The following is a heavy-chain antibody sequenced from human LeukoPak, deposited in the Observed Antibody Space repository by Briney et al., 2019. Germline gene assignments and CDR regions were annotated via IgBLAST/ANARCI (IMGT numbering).Heavy chain of an antibody. V-gene: IGHV3-53*01. Sequence: GGSLTLSCAASGFTVSSNYMSWVRQAPGKGLEWVSVIYSGGSTYYADSVKGRFTISRDNSKNTLYLQMNSLRAEDTAVYYCARDIRYSSSWYFDYWGQGTLVTVSS. CDR2: IYSGGST. CDR1: GFTVSSNY. CDR3: ARDIRYSSSWYFDY. D-gene: IGHD6-13*01. J-gene: IGHJ4*02.